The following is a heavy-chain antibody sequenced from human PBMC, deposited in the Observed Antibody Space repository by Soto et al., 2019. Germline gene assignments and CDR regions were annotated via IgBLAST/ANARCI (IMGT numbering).Heavy chain of an antibody. CDR1: CGSIISYY. D-gene: IGHD4-17*01. V-gene: IGHV4-59*01. CDR3: ATRLRWYNWFDP. CDR2: IYYSGST. J-gene: IGHJ5*02. Sequence: PSETLSLTCTVSCGSIISYYWSWIRQPPGKGLEWIGYIYYSGSTNYNPSLKSRVTISVDTSKNQFSLKLSSVTAADTAVYYCATRLRWYNWFDPWGQGTLVTVSS.